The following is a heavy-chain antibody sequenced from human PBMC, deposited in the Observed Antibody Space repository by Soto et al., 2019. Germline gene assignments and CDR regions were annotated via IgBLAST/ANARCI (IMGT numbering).Heavy chain of an antibody. CDR1: GVTFSTYA. CDR3: AKQRADYGSGADTFYFDS. V-gene: IGHV3-23*01. Sequence: EVQLLESGGGLVQPGGSLRLSCTVSGVTFSTYAMNWVRQAPGKGLEWVSSLSGSGGTTYYADSVKGRFIISRDNSKNTLYLLINSLRAEDTALYYCAKQRADYGSGADTFYFDSWGQGALVTVSA. J-gene: IGHJ4*02. D-gene: IGHD3-10*01. CDR2: LSGSGGTT.